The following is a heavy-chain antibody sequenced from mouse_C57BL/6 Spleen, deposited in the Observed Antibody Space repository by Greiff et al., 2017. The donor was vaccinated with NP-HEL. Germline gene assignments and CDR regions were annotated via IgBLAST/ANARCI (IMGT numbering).Heavy chain of an antibody. D-gene: IGHD1-1*01. J-gene: IGHJ2*01. Sequence: VQLQQSGAELVKPGASVKLSCKASGDTFTEYTIHWVKQRSGQGLEWIGWFYPGSGSIKYNEKFKDKATLTADKSSTKVYMELSRLTSEDSAVYFCARHEAPYGSGYCDYWGQGTTLTVTS. V-gene: IGHV1-62-2*01. CDR1: GDTFTEYT. CDR2: FYPGSGSI. CDR3: ARHEAPYGSGYCDY.